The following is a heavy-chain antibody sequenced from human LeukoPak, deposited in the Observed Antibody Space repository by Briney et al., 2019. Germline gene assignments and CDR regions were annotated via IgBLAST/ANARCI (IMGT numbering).Heavy chain of an antibody. Sequence: GGSLRLSCAASGFTFSGSAMHWVRQASGKGLEWVGRIRNKANSYATAYAASVKGRFTISRDDSKNTAYLQMNSLRAEDTAVYYCAKDIMITFGGVIAGDAFDIWGQGTMVTVSS. J-gene: IGHJ3*02. D-gene: IGHD3-16*02. CDR2: IRNKANSYAT. CDR1: GFTFSGSA. V-gene: IGHV3-73*01. CDR3: AKDIMITFGGVIAGDAFDI.